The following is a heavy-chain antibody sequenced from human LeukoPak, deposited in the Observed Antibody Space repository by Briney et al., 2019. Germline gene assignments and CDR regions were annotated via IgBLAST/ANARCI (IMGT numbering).Heavy chain of an antibody. J-gene: IGHJ5*02. D-gene: IGHD3-22*01. CDR2: IYYSGST. CDR3: ARVGRYYYDSSGILPRLNWFDP. Sequence: SETLSLTCTVSGGSISSSSYYWGWIRQPPGKGLEWIGSIYYSGSTYYNPSLKSRVTISVDTSKNQFSLKLSSVTAADTAVYYCARVGRYYYDSSGILPRLNWFDPWGQGTLVTVSS. CDR1: GGSISSSSYY. V-gene: IGHV4-39*07.